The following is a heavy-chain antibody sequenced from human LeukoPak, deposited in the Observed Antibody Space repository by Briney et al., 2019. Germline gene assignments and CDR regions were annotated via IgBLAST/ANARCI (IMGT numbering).Heavy chain of an antibody. CDR2: INQDGSEK. CDR1: GFTFSIYW. CDR3: ARDGVDIAMGTAGY. J-gene: IGHJ4*02. V-gene: IGHV3-7*01. Sequence: GGSLRLSCAASGFTFSIYWMTWVRQAPGKGLEWVANINQDGSEKYYVDSVKGRFTISRDNAKNSLFLQMNNLRAEDTAVYYCARDGVDIAMGTAGYWGQGTLVTVSS. D-gene: IGHD5-18*01.